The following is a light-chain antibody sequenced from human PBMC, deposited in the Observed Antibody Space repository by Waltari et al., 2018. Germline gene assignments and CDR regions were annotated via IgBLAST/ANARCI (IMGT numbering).Light chain of an antibody. CDR3: QHYVRLPAT. Sequence: EIVLTQSPRTLSLSPGEGPTLPCRASQSIRSYLAWYQQKPGQAPRLLMYRASRRATGIPDRFSGSGSGTDFSLTISRLEPEDSAVYYCQHYVRLPATFGQGTKVEVK. J-gene: IGKJ1*01. CDR1: QSIRSY. V-gene: IGKV3-20*01. CDR2: RAS.